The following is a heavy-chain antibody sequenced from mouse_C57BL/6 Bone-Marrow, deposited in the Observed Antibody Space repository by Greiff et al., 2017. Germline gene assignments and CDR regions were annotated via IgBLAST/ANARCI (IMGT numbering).Heavy chain of an antibody. J-gene: IGHJ3*01. V-gene: IGHV1-82*01. CDR3: ARPYDYDRAWFAY. Sequence: VKLVESGPELVKPGASVKISCKASGYAFSSSWMNWVKQRPGKGLAWIGRIYPGDGDTNYNGKFKGKATLTADQSSSTAYMQLSSLTSEDSAVYFCARPYDYDRAWFAYWGQGTLVTVSA. CDR1: GYAFSSSW. CDR2: IYPGDGDT. D-gene: IGHD2-4*01.